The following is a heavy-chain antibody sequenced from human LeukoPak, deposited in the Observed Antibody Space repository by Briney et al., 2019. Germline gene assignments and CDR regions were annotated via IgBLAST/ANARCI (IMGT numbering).Heavy chain of an antibody. CDR2: ISGSGGST. CDR1: GFSFSSYA. D-gene: IGHD3-22*01. V-gene: IGHV3-23*01. Sequence: GGSLRLSCADSGFSFSSYAMSWVRQAPGKGLEWVSAISGSGGSTDYADSVKGRFTISRDNSKNTLSLQMNSLRDEDTAVYYCAKSGSSGYPDDYWGQGTLVTVSS. CDR3: AKSGSSGYPDDY. J-gene: IGHJ4*02.